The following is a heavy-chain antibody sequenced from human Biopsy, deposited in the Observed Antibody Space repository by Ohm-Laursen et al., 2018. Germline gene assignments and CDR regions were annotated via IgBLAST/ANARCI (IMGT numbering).Heavy chain of an antibody. CDR1: GFTFSDHH. CDR3: ARDSRRTAREGGMDV. D-gene: IGHD6-6*01. J-gene: IGHJ6*02. Sequence: SLRLSCAASGFTFSDHHMAWVRQAPGKGLEWLSYISSSGATIKYADSMKGRVTISRDNAKNSLYLQMHSLRAEDTAVYYCARDSRRTAREGGMDVWGQGTTVTVSS. CDR2: ISSSGATI. V-gene: IGHV3-11*04.